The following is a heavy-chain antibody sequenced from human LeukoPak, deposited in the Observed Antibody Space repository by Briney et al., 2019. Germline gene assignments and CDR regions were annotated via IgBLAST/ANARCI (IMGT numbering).Heavy chain of an antibody. J-gene: IGHJ4*02. D-gene: IGHD3-10*01. Sequence: PSETLSLTCTVSGGSISSFYWSWIRQPPGKGLEWIGHVYYSGSTNYNPSLKSRVTISVDTSKNQFSLKLSSVTAADTAVYYCARGGYGSGTYFDYWGQGTLVTVSS. CDR2: VYYSGST. CDR1: GGSISSFY. CDR3: ARGGYGSGTYFDY. V-gene: IGHV4-59*01.